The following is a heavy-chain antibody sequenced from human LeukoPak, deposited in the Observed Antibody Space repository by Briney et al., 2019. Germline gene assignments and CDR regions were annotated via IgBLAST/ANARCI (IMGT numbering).Heavy chain of an antibody. CDR1: GYSFTSYW. Sequence: GESLKISCKGSGYSFTSYWIGWVRQMPGKGLEWMGIIYPGDSDTRYSPSFQGQVTISADKSISTAYLQWSSLKASDTAMYYCARHSPSVLEWLFGPVDYWGQGTLVTVSS. CDR2: IYPGDSDT. CDR3: ARHSPSVLEWLFGPVDY. D-gene: IGHD3-3*01. J-gene: IGHJ4*02. V-gene: IGHV5-51*01.